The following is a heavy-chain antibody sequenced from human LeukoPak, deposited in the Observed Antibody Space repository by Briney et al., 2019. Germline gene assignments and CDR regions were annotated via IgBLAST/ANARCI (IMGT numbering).Heavy chain of an antibody. Sequence: SETLSLTRAVYGGSFSGYYWSWIPQPPGKGLEWIGEINHSGSTNYNPSLKSRVTISVDTSKNQFSLKLSSVTAADTAVYYCARVRAAAAYRWFDPWGQGTLVTVSS. V-gene: IGHV4-34*01. CDR3: ARVRAAAAYRWFDP. J-gene: IGHJ5*02. D-gene: IGHD6-13*01. CDR2: INHSGST. CDR1: GGSFSGYY.